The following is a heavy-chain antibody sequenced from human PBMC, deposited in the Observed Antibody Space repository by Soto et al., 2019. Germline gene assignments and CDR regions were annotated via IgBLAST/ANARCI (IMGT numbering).Heavy chain of an antibody. CDR1: GYNFTSHY. Sequence: ASVKVSCKASGYNFTSHYMHWVRQAPGQGLESMGIMYPSGGRTIYAQKFQGRVSMTRDTSTGAVYMELYSLRSDDTSVYYCARDNYGPLDYWGQGTLVTVSS. J-gene: IGHJ4*02. D-gene: IGHD3-10*01. CDR3: ARDNYGPLDY. V-gene: IGHV1-46*01. CDR2: MYPSGGRT.